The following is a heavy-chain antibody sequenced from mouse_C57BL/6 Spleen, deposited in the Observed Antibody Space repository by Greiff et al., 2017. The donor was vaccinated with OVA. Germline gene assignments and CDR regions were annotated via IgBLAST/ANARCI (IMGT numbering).Heavy chain of an antibody. V-gene: IGHV1-59*01. D-gene: IGHD1-1*01. CDR3: ARSGSSGAMDY. CDR1: GYTFTSYW. J-gene: IGHJ4*01. CDR2: IDPSDSYT. Sequence: VQLQQPGAELVRPGTSVKLPCKASGYTFTSYWMHWVKQRPGQGLEWIGVIDPSDSYTNYNQKFKGKATLTVDTSSSTAYMQLSSLTSEDSAVYYCARSGSSGAMDYWGQGTSVTVSS.